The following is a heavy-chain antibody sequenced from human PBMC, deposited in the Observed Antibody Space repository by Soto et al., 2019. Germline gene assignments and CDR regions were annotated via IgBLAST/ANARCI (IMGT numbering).Heavy chain of an antibody. D-gene: IGHD1-26*01. CDR1: GVSFTGYY. CDR3: ARLRVVGATDAFDI. CDR2: INHSGST. J-gene: IGHJ3*02. Sequence: SETLSLTCAVYGVSFTGYYWSWIRQPPGKGLEWIGEINHSGSTNYNPSLKSRVTISVDTSKNQFSLKLSSVTAADTAVYYCARLRVVGATDAFDIWGQGTMVTVS. V-gene: IGHV4-34*01.